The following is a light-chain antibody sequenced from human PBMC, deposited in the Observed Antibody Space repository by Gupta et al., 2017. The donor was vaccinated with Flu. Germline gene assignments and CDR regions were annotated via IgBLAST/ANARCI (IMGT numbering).Light chain of an antibody. Sequence: EVVMTQSPATLSVYPGERATLSCRASQNINTYLVWYQQKPGQAPRLLIYGASARATGVPARFSGSGSGTEFTLTISGLQSEDFAVYYCQQFNSRPPITFGQGTRLEIK. CDR1: QNINTY. J-gene: IGKJ5*01. CDR2: GAS. CDR3: QQFNSRPPIT. V-gene: IGKV3-15*01.